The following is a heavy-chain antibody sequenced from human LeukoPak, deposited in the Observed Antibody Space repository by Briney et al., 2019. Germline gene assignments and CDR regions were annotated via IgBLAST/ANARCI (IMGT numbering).Heavy chain of an antibody. J-gene: IGHJ4*02. CDR2: INHSGST. V-gene: IGHV4-34*01. D-gene: IGHD1-26*01. CDR3: ARRVTDSGSYSEFDY. Sequence: PSGTLSLTCAVYGGSFSGYYWSWIRQPPGKGLEWIGEINHSGSTNYNPSLKSRVTISVDTSKNQFSLKLRSVTAADTAVYYCARRVTDSGSYSEFDYWGQGTLVTVSS. CDR1: GGSFSGYY.